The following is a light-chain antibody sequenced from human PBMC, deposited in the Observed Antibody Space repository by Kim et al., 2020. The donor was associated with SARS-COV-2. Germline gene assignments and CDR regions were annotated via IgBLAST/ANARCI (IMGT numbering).Light chain of an antibody. CDR3: RSYTGRVNFVV. J-gene: IGLJ2*01. V-gene: IGLV2-8*01. CDR1: ITEVGPHNY. Sequence: TVSCPGAITEVGPHNYVCWDHQNPGTAPKLIIYEVSKRPSGVSDRFSVAKSGNTASLTISGLQPEDEGVYYCRSYTGRVNFVVFGGGTQLTVL. CDR2: EVS.